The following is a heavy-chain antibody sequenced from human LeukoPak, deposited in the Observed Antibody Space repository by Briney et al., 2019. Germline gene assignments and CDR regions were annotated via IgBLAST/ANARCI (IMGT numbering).Heavy chain of an antibody. CDR3: ARHDSGSYPTFDY. J-gene: IGHJ4*02. V-gene: IGHV4-59*08. D-gene: IGHD1-26*01. CDR1: GGSISSYY. CDR2: IYYSGST. Sequence: PSETLSLTCTVSGGSISSYYWSWIRQPPGKGLEWIGYIYYSGSTNYNPSLKSRVTMSVDTSKNQFSLKLSSVTAADTAVYYCARHDSGSYPTFDYWGQGTLVTVSS.